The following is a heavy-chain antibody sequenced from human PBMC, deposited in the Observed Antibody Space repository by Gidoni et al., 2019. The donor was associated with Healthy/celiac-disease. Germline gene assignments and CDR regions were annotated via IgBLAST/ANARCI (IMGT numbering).Heavy chain of an antibody. V-gene: IGHV3-33*01. D-gene: IGHD5-18*01. Sequence: QVQLVASGGGVVQPGRSLRLSCAASGFTFSRYGMHGVRQAPGKGLELVAVIWYDGSNKYYADSVKGRFTISRDNSKNTLYLQMNSLRAEDTAVYYCAREDEAIYGMDVWGQGTTVTVSS. CDR1: GFTFSRYG. J-gene: IGHJ6*02. CDR3: AREDEAIYGMDV. CDR2: IWYDGSNK.